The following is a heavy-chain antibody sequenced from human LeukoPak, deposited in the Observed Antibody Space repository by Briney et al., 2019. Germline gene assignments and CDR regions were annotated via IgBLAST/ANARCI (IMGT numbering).Heavy chain of an antibody. J-gene: IGHJ6*03. Sequence: GSLRLSCAASGFTFSSYGMSWVRQAPGKGLEWVSAISGSGGSTYYADSVKGRFTISRDNSKNTLYLQMNSLRAEDTAVYYCAKRPIAIRYYMDVWGKGTTVTVSS. D-gene: IGHD3-16*02. V-gene: IGHV3-23*01. CDR1: GFTFSSYG. CDR2: ISGSGGST. CDR3: AKRPIAIRYYMDV.